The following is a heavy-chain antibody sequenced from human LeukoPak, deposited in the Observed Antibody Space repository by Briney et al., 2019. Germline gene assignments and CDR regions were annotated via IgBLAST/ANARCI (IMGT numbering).Heavy chain of an antibody. Sequence: KSSETLSLTCAVYGGSFSGYYWSWIRQPPGKGLEWIGEINHSGSTNYNPSLKSRVTISVDTSKNQFSLKLSSVTAADTAVYYCAGSRAYYYYYGMDVWGQGTTVTASS. CDR1: GGSFSGYY. CDR3: AGSRAYYYYYGMDV. CDR2: INHSGST. J-gene: IGHJ6*02. V-gene: IGHV4-34*01.